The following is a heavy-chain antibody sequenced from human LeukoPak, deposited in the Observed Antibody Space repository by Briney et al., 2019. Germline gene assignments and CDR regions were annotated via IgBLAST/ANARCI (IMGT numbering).Heavy chain of an antibody. Sequence: SETLSLTCTVSGGSISSYYWSWIRQPAGKGLEWIGRIYTSGSTNYNPSLKSRVTISVDTSKNQFSLKLSSVTAADTAVYYCARGVGTMAYYYYYGMDVWGQGTTVTVSS. D-gene: IGHD1-7*01. CDR2: IYTSGST. CDR1: GGSISSYY. V-gene: IGHV4-4*07. CDR3: ARGVGTMAYYYYYGMDV. J-gene: IGHJ6*02.